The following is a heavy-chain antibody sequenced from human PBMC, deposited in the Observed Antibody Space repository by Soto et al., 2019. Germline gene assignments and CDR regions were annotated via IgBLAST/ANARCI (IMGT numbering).Heavy chain of an antibody. J-gene: IGHJ4*02. CDR3: ARETEIAAAGTGPVDY. CDR1: GGTFSSYT. V-gene: IGHV1-69*04. Sequence: SVKVSCKASGGTFSSYTISWVRQAPGQGLEWMGRIIPILGIANYAQKFQGRVTITADKSTSTAYMELSSLRSEDTAVYYCARETEIAAAGTGPVDYWGQGTLVTGSS. D-gene: IGHD6-13*01. CDR2: IIPILGIA.